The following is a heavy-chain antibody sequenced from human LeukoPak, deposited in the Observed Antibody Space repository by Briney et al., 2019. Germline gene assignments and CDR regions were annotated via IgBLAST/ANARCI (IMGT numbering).Heavy chain of an antibody. D-gene: IGHD4-17*01. V-gene: IGHV1-69*05. J-gene: IGHJ5*02. CDR1: GGTFNNSA. CDR2: IMPLFGTA. Sequence: ASVKVSCKTSGGTFNNSAISWVGQAPGQWLEWLGGIMPLFGTAGYAQKFQGRVTITKDESTRTVYLELTSLTSDDTAVYYCARDVHGDYGSGWFDPWGQGTLVSVSS. CDR3: ARDVHGDYGSGWFDP.